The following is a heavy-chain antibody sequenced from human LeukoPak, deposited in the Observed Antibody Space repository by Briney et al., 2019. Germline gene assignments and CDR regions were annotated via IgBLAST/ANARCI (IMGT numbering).Heavy chain of an antibody. CDR3: ASIRYYDFWRGQAKNYYMDV. J-gene: IGHJ6*03. D-gene: IGHD3-3*01. Sequence: GGSLRLSCAASGFTFSSYSMNWVRQAPGKGLEWVSSISSSSSYIYYADSVKGRFTISRDNAKNSLYLQMNSLRAEDTAVYYCASIRYYDFWRGQAKNYYMDVWGKGTTVTVSS. V-gene: IGHV3-21*01. CDR1: GFTFSSYS. CDR2: ISSSSSYI.